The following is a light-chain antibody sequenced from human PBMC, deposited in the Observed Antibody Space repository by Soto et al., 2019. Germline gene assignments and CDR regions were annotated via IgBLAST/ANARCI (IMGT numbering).Light chain of an antibody. CDR1: SSNIGSNY. CDR3: AAWDDSLSXL. Sequence: QSVLTQPPSASGTPGQRVTISCSGSSSNIGSNYVYWYQQLPGTAPKLLIYRNNQRPSGVPDRFSGSKSGTSASLAISGLRSEDEADYYCAAWDDSLSXLXGTGTKVTVL. V-gene: IGLV1-47*01. CDR2: RNN. J-gene: IGLJ1*01.